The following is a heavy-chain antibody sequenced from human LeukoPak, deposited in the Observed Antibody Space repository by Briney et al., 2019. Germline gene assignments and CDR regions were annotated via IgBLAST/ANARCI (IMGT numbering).Heavy chain of an antibody. CDR2: IFTDGSTT. CDR3: ARELPREVTLDY. V-gene: IGHV3-74*01. J-gene: IGHJ4*01. D-gene: IGHD2-21*02. CDR1: AFNFFSYG. Sequence: SGGSLRLSCVASAFNFFSYGMQWVRQAPGKGLVWVSRIFTDGSTTSYADSVKGRFTISRDNAKNTLYLQMNSLRAEDTAVYYCARELPREVTLDYWGQGTLVTVSP.